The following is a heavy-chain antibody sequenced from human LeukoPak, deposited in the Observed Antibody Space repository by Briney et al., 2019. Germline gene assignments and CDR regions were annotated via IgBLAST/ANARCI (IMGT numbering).Heavy chain of an antibody. V-gene: IGHV3-49*03. CDR2: IRSKAYGETA. CDR1: GFTFGDYA. CDR3: TRDRGAYNLYDY. J-gene: IGHJ4*02. D-gene: IGHD1-1*01. Sequence: GGSLRLSCTASGFTFGDYAMSWIRQAPGKGLEWVGFIRSKAYGETADYAASVKGRFTISRDDSKAIAYLQMNSLETEDTAVYHCTRDRGAYNLYDYWGQGTLVTVSS.